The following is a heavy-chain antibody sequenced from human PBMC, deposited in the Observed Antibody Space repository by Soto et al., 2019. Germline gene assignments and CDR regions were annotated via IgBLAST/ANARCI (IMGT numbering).Heavy chain of an antibody. D-gene: IGHD1-1*01. Sequence: WWSLRLSCSASGFTCSNAWMSWFRQAPGKGLEWVGRIKSKTDGGTTDYAAPVKGRFTISRDDSKNTLYLQMNSLKTEDTAVYYCTTLNWNRGDYWGQGTLVTVSS. CDR2: IKSKTDGGTT. CDR1: GFTCSNAW. J-gene: IGHJ4*02. CDR3: TTLNWNRGDY. V-gene: IGHV3-15*01.